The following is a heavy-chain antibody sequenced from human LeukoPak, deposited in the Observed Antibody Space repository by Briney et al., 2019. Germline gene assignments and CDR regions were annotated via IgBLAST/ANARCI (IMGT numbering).Heavy chain of an antibody. CDR1: GFTFSSYS. Sequence: GGSLRLSCAASGFTFSSYSMDWVRQAPGKGLEWVSSISSSSSYIYYADSVKGRFTISRDNAKNSLYLQMNSLRAEDTAVYYCARDSSSFYVWFHPWGKGALVTVSS. CDR2: ISSSSSYI. J-gene: IGHJ5*02. V-gene: IGHV3-21*01. D-gene: IGHD6-13*01. CDR3: ARDSSSFYVWFHP.